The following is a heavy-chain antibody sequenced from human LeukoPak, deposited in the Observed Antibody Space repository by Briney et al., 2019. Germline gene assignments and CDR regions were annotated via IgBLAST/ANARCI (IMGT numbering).Heavy chain of an antibody. Sequence: GGSLRLSCAASGFTFSSFWMTWVRQAPGKGLEGVANIKQDGSEKYYEDSVKGRFTISRDNADNSLYLQMNSLRADDTAMYYCARDRSSSFYWGQGTLVTVSS. J-gene: IGHJ4*02. D-gene: IGHD6-6*01. CDR2: IKQDGSEK. CDR1: GFTFSSFW. V-gene: IGHV3-7*05. CDR3: ARDRSSSFY.